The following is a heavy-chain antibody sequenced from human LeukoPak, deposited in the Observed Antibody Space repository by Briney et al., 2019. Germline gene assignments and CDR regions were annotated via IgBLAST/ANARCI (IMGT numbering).Heavy chain of an antibody. J-gene: IGHJ3*02. CDR1: GYTFTGYY. CDR2: INPNSGGT. CDR3: ARVRDIVVVPAAQGAFDI. V-gene: IGHV1-2*02. D-gene: IGHD2-2*01. Sequence: ASVKVSCKASGYTFTGYYMHWVRQAPGQGLEWMGWINPNSGGTSYAQKFQGRVTMTRDTSISTAYMELSGLRSDDTAVYYCARVRDIVVVPAAQGAFDIWGQGTMVTVSS.